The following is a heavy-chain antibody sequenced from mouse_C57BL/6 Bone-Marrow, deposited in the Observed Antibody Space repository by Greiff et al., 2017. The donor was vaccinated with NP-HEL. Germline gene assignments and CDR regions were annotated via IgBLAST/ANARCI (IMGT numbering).Heavy chain of an antibody. Sequence: VQLQQSGPGLVKPSQSLSLTCSVTGYSITSGYYWNWIRQFPGNKLEWMGYISYDGSNNYNPSLKNRISITRDTSKNQFFLKLNSVTTEDTATYYCAMNYGGDYWGQGTTLTVSS. J-gene: IGHJ2*01. D-gene: IGHD1-1*01. CDR1: GYSITSGYY. CDR2: ISYDGSN. CDR3: AMNYGGDY. V-gene: IGHV3-6*01.